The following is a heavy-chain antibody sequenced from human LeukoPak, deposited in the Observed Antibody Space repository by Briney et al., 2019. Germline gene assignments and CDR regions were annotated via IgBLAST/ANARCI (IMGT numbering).Heavy chain of an antibody. CDR2: IYSGGDI. Sequence: GGSLRLSCAASGFTVSGNYMSWVRQAPGKGLEWVSVIYSGGDIAYADSVKGRFTISSDTSQNKLYLHMNSLRVEDTAVYYCAGGTDFWSGYCFDSWGQGTLVTVSS. V-gene: IGHV3-53*01. CDR3: AGGTDFWSGYCFDS. CDR1: GFTVSGNY. J-gene: IGHJ4*02. D-gene: IGHD3-3*01.